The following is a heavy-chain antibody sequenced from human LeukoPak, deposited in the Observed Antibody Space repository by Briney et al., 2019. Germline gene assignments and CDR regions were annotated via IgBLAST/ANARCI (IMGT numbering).Heavy chain of an antibody. V-gene: IGHV3-23*01. CDR1: GFTFSSYA. CDR3: AKGRGAAGREYLDY. J-gene: IGHJ4*02. D-gene: IGHD6-13*01. Sequence: GGSLRLSCAASGFTFSSYAMSWVRQAPGKGLEWVSAISGRGGSTYYAASVRGRFTISRDNSKNTLYLRMSSLRAEDTAIYYCAKGRGAAGREYLDYWGQGTLVTVSS. CDR2: ISGRGGST.